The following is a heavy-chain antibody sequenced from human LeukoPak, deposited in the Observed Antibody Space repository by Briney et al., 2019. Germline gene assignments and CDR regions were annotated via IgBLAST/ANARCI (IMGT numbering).Heavy chain of an antibody. CDR3: ARVEAADPYNWFDP. CDR2: IIPIFGTA. Sequence: SVKVSCKASGGTFSSYAISWVRQAPGQGLEWMGGIIPIFGTANYAQKFQGRVTITADKSTSTAYMELSSLRSEDTAVYYCARVEAADPYNWFDPWGQGTLVTVSS. CDR1: GGTFSSYA. D-gene: IGHD6-13*01. V-gene: IGHV1-69*06. J-gene: IGHJ5*02.